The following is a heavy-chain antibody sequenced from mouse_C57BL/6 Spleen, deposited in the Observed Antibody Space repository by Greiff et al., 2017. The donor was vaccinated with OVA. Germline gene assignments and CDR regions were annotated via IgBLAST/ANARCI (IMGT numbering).Heavy chain of an antibody. V-gene: IGHV1-50*01. CDR1: GYTFTSYW. Sequence: QVQLQQPGAELVKPGASVKLSCKASGYTFTSYWMQWVKQRPGQGLEWIGEIDPSDSYTNYNQKFKGKATLTVDTSSSTAYMQLSSLTSEDSAVYYCARYSDDYERAAYWGQGTLVTVSA. CDR2: IDPSDSYT. D-gene: IGHD2-4*01. J-gene: IGHJ3*01. CDR3: ARYSDDYERAAY.